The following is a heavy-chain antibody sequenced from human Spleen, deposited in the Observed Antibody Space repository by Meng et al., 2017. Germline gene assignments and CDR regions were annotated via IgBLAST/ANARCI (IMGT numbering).Heavy chain of an antibody. CDR2: ISGSGGST. J-gene: IGHJ5*02. V-gene: IGHV3-23*01. CDR1: GFTFSSYE. Sequence: GESLKISCAASGFTFSSYEMNWVRQAPGKGLEWVSAISGSGGSTYYADSVKGRFTISRDNSKNTLYLQMNSLRAEDTAVYYCAKDGIVVVPAAPFDPWGQGTLVTVSS. CDR3: AKDGIVVVPAAPFDP. D-gene: IGHD2-2*01.